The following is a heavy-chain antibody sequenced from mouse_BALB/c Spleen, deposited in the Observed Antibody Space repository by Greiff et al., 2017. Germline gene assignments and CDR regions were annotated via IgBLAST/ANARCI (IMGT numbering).Heavy chain of an antibody. D-gene: IGHD4-1*01. J-gene: IGHJ2*01. CDR3: NAPELGGDY. V-gene: IGHV14-4*02. Sequence: EVQLQESGAELVRSGASVKSSCTASGFNIKDYYMHWVKQRPEQGLEWIGWIDPENGDTEYAPKFQGKATMTADTSSNTAYLQLSSLTSEDTAVYYCNAPELGGDYWGQGTTLTVSS. CDR1: GFNIKDYY. CDR2: IDPENGDT.